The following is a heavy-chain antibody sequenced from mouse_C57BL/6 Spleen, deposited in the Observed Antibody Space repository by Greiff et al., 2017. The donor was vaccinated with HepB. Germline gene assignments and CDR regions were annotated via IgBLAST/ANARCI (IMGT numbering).Heavy chain of an antibody. CDR3: ARGVLTWFAY. V-gene: IGHV3-1*01. Sequence: EVKLQESGPGMVKPSQSLSLTCTVTGYSITSGYDWHWIRHFPGNKLEWMGYISYSGSTNYNPSLKSRISITHDTSKNHFFLKLNSVTTEDTATYYCARGVLTWFAYWGQGTLVTVSA. J-gene: IGHJ3*01. CDR2: ISYSGST. CDR1: GYSITSGYD. D-gene: IGHD1-1*01.